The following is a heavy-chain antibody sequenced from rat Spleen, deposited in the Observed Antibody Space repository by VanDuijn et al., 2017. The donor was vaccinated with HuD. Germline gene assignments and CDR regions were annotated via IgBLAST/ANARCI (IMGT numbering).Heavy chain of an antibody. Sequence: QVQLKESGPGLVQPSQTLSLTCSVSGFSLTDYSVYWVRQPPGKGLEWMGRIQSGGTTDYNSALKSRLSISRDTSKSQVFLKMNSLQTEDTAIYFCTRDHSFWGSYYPGGFAYWGQGTLVTVSS. CDR3: TRDHSFWGSYYPGGFAY. D-gene: IGHD1-12*02. J-gene: IGHJ3*01. CDR1: GFSLTDYS. V-gene: IGHV2-19*01. CDR2: IQSGGTT.